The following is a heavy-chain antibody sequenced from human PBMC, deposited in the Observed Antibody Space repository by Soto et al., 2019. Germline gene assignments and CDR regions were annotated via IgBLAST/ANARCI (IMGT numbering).Heavy chain of an antibody. CDR1: GFTFNFYT. D-gene: IGHD3-22*01. V-gene: IGHV3-48*01. CDR2: ISGSSDRI. CDR3: ARDSAWLNFDN. J-gene: IGHJ5*02. Sequence: GGSLTLSCAASGFTFNFYTVHWFRQAPGKGLEWVSYISGSSDRIYYADSVKGRFTISRDNAKNSFYLQMNSLRGEDTAVYFCARDSAWLNFDNWGQGTLVTVSS.